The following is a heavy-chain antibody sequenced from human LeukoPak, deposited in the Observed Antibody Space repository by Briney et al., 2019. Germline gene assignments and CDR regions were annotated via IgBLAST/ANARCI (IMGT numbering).Heavy chain of an antibody. Sequence: GGSLRLSCAASGFTFSDYYMSWIRQAPGKGLEWVSYISSSGSTIYYADSVKGRFTISRDTAKNSLYLQVNSLRAEDTAVYYCASDYYDSSGYYSLDYWGQGTLVTVSS. D-gene: IGHD3-22*01. CDR2: ISSSGSTI. CDR1: GFTFSDYY. CDR3: ASDYYDSSGYYSLDY. J-gene: IGHJ4*02. V-gene: IGHV3-11*04.